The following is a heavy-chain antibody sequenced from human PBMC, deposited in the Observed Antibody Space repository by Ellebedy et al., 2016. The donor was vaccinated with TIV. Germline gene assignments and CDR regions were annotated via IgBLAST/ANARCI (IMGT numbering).Heavy chain of an antibody. J-gene: IGHJ4*02. D-gene: IGHD2-2*01. CDR1: GFTFSSYA. V-gene: IGHV3-23*01. CDR3: AKDRGIVVVPTPSSLDY. CDR2: ISGSGGST. Sequence: GGSLRLSXAASGFTFSSYAMSWVRQAPGKGLEWVSAISGSGGSTYYADSVKGRFTISRDNSKNTLYLQMNSLRGEDTAVYYCAKDRGIVVVPTPSSLDYWGQGTLVTVSS.